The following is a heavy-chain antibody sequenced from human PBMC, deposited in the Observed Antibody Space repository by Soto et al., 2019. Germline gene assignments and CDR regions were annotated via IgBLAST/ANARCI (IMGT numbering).Heavy chain of an antibody. D-gene: IGHD6-13*01. CDR1: GFTFDDYA. CDR3: AKDMAGYSSSWYYYYGMDV. V-gene: IGHV3-9*01. Sequence: GGSLRLSCAASGFTFDDYAMHWVRQAPGKGLEWVSGISWNSGSIGYADSVKGRFTISRDNAKNSLYLQMNSLRAEDTALYYCAKDMAGYSSSWYYYYGMDVWGQGTTVTVSS. J-gene: IGHJ6*02. CDR2: ISWNSGSI.